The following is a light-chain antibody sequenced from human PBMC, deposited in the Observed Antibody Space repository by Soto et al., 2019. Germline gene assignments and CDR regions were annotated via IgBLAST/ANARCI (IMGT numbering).Light chain of an antibody. CDR1: QSVSSSY. Sequence: EIVFTQSPGTLSLSPGERATLSCRASQSVSSSYLAWYQQKPGQAPRLLIYGASSRATGIPDRFSGSGSGTDFTLTISRLEPEDLAVYYCQQDGSSPLTFGGGTKVDIK. V-gene: IGKV3-20*01. CDR3: QQDGSSPLT. J-gene: IGKJ4*01. CDR2: GAS.